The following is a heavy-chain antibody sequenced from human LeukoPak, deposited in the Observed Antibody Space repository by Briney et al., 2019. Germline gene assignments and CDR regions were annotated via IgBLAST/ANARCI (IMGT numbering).Heavy chain of an antibody. V-gene: IGHV3-20*04. CDR3: ARDTGYDFWSGYYPVDY. CDR2: INWNGGST. CDR1: GFTFSSYS. D-gene: IGHD3-3*01. J-gene: IGHJ4*02. Sequence: GGSLRLSCAASGFTFSSYSMNWVRQAPGKGLEWVSGINWNGGSTGYADSVKGRFTISRDNAKNSLYLQMNSLRAEDTALYYCARDTGYDFWSGYYPVDYWGQGTLVTVSS.